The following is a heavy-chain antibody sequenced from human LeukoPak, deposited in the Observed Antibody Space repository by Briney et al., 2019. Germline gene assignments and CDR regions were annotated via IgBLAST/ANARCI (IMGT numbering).Heavy chain of an antibody. CDR2: IIPIFGTA. J-gene: IGHJ6*02. CDR1: GGTFSSYA. Sequence: SVKVSCKASGGTFSSYAISWVRQAPGQGLEWMGGIIPIFGTANYAQKFQGRVTITADESTSTAYMELSSLRSEDTAVYYCARGKQYYDILTGPLYYYYGMDVWGQGTTVTVPS. CDR3: ARGKQYYDILTGPLYYYYGMDV. D-gene: IGHD3-9*01. V-gene: IGHV1-69*13.